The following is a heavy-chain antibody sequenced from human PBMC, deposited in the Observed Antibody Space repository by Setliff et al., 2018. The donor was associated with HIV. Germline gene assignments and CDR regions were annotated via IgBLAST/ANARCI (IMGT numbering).Heavy chain of an antibody. Sequence: GGSLRLSCTASGFTFSRYWMSWVRQAPGKGLEWVSAISGNGGSSYYADSVKGRFTISRDNSKNTLFLQMNSLRAEDTAIYYCAKTAYDDWYYFDYWGPGTLVTVSS. CDR2: ISGNGGSS. D-gene: IGHD4-17*01. V-gene: IGHV3-23*01. CDR3: AKTAYDDWYYFDY. J-gene: IGHJ4*02. CDR1: GFTFSRYW.